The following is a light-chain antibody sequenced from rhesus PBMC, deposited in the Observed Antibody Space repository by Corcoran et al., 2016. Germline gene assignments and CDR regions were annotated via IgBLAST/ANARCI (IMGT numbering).Light chain of an antibody. CDR2: AAS. CDR3: QHSSGTPFT. V-gene: IGKV1-74*01. Sequence: DIQMTQSPSSLSASVGDRVTITCRASENVKKYLHWYQQKPGKAPKLLSYAASTLQSGVPSRFSGSGSGTDYPFTISSLQPENFAPYYCQHSSGTPFTFGPGTKLDIK. CDR1: ENVKKY. J-gene: IGKJ3*01.